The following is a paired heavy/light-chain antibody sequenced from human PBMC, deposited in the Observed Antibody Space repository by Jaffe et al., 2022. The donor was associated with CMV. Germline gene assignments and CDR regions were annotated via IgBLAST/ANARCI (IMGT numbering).Light chain of an antibody. CDR3: MQGTHRPWT. V-gene: IGKV2-30*02. Sequence: DVVMTQSPLSLPVTLGQPASMSCRSSQSLVHSDGNTYLNWFQQRPGQSPRRLIYKVSNRDSGVPDRFSGSGSGTDFTLKITRVEAEDVGVYYCMQGTHRPWTFGQGTKVDIK. CDR1: QSLVHSDGNTY. CDR2: KVS. J-gene: IGKJ1*01.
Heavy chain of an antibody. Sequence: EVQLVESGGGLVQPGGSLRLSCEVSGFTFSSHWMHWVRQAPGKGLVWVSRIKSDGSWTEYADSVKGRFTISRDNAKNTLYLQMNSLRAEDTAIYYCARDHYGYNSLDCWGQGTLVTVSS. CDR1: GFTFSSHW. D-gene: IGHD5-12*01. V-gene: IGHV3-74*03. J-gene: IGHJ4*02. CDR3: ARDHYGYNSLDC. CDR2: IKSDGSWT.